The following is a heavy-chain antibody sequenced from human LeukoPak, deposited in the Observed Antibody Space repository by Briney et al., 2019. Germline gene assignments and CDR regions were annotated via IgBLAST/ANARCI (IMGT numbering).Heavy chain of an antibody. CDR2: INHSGST. D-gene: IGHD4-17*01. CDR1: GGSFSGYY. V-gene: IGHV4-34*01. CDR3: ARDYGDSYSSGY. J-gene: IGHJ4*02. Sequence: SETLSLTCAVYGGSFSGYYWSWIRQPPGKGLEWIGEINHSGSTNYNPSLKSRVTISVDTSKNQFSLKLSSVTAADTAVYYCARDYGDSYSSGYWGQGTLVTVSS.